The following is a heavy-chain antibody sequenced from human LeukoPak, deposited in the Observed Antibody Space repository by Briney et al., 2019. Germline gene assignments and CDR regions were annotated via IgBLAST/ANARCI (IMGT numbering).Heavy chain of an antibody. J-gene: IGHJ6*02. CDR3: AKDLISFGYLGDYYYYYGMDV. V-gene: IGHV3-7*03. Sequence: GGSLRLSCAASGFTFSSYWMSWVRQAPGKGLEWVANIKQDGSEKYYVDSVKGRFTISRDNAKNSLYLQMNSLRAEDTAVYYCAKDLISFGYLGDYYYYYGMDVWGQGTTVTVSS. CDR1: GFTFSSYW. D-gene: IGHD3-16*01. CDR2: IKQDGSEK.